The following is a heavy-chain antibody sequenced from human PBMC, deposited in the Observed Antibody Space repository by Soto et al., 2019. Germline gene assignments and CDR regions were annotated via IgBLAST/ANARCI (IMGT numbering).Heavy chain of an antibody. CDR2: INDGGAT. V-gene: IGHV4-34*01. J-gene: IGHJ5*02. CDR3: ARGVLSSSWYNWFDT. D-gene: IGHD6-13*01. Sequence: QVQLQQWGAGLLKPSETLSLTCAVYNGPFSGYYWTWIRQSPGGGLEGIGEINDGGATKYNSSLKSPVAISLDTSRSQFSLNLTSVTAADTAVYYCARGVLSSSWYNWFDTWGQGTLVAVSP. CDR1: NGPFSGYY.